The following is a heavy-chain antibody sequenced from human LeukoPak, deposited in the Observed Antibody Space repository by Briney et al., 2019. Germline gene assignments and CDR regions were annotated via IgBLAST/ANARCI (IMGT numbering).Heavy chain of an antibody. Sequence: SQTLSLTCTVSGGSISSGDYYWSWIRQPPGKGLEGIGYIYYSGSTYYNPSLKSRVTISVDTSKNQFSLKLSSVTAADTAVYYCARARYCSSTSCYHYYYYGMDVWGQGTTVTVSS. J-gene: IGHJ6*02. CDR2: IYYSGST. D-gene: IGHD2-2*01. CDR1: GGSISSGDYY. CDR3: ARARYCSSTSCYHYYYYGMDV. V-gene: IGHV4-30-4*01.